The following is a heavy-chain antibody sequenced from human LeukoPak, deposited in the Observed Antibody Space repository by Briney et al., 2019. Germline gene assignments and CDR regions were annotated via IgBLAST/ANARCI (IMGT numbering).Heavy chain of an antibody. J-gene: IGHJ4*02. Sequence: GGSLRLSCAASGFTFSGYPIHWVRQAPGKGLEWVAVIWYDGSNKYYADSVKGRFTISRDNSKNTLYLQMNSLRAEDTAVYYCARDKGYSSSWPHFDYWGQGTLVTVSS. CDR1: GFTFSGYP. V-gene: IGHV3-33*01. CDR3: ARDKGYSSSWPHFDY. D-gene: IGHD6-13*01. CDR2: IWYDGSNK.